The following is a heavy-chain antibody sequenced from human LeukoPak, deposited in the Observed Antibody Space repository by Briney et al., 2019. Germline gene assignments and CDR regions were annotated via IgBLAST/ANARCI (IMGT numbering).Heavy chain of an antibody. Sequence: SSETLSHTCAVYGGSFSGYYWSWIRQPPGKGLEWIGEINHSGSTNYNPSLKSRVTISVDTSKNQLSLKLSSVTAADTAVYYCARVVEIAARPGWFDPWGQGTLVTVSS. J-gene: IGHJ5*02. CDR2: INHSGST. CDR1: GGSFSGYY. D-gene: IGHD6-6*01. V-gene: IGHV4-34*01. CDR3: ARVVEIAARPGWFDP.